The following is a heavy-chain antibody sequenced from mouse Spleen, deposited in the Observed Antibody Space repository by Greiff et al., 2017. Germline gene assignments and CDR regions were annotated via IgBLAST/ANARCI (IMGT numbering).Heavy chain of an antibody. CDR3: ARSETGTSFAY. CDR1: GYAFSSSW. CDR2: IYPGDGDT. V-gene: IGHV1-82*01. J-gene: IGHJ3*01. D-gene: IGHD4-1*01. Sequence: QVQLQQSGPELVKPGASVKISCKASGYAFSSSWMNWVKQRPGKGLEWIGRIYPGDGDTNYNGKFKGKATLTADKSSSTAYMQLSSLTSEDSAVYFCARSETGTSFAYWGQGTLVTGSA.